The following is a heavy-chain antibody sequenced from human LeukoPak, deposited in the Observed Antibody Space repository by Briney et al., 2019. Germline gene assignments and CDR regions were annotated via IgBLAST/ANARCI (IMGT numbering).Heavy chain of an antibody. Sequence: ASVKVSCKASGYTFTSYGINWVRQATGQGLEWMGWMNPNSGNTGYAQKFQGRVTMTRNTSINTAYMELSSLRSEDTAVYYCASSLGYSSGWDYYYYYYMDVWGKGTTVTVSS. CDR2: MNPNSGNT. V-gene: IGHV1-8*01. D-gene: IGHD6-19*01. J-gene: IGHJ6*03. CDR1: GYTFTSYG. CDR3: ASSLGYSSGWDYYYYYYMDV.